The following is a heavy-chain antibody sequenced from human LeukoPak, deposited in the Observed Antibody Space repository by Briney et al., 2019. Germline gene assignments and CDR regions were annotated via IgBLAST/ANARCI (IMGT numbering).Heavy chain of an antibody. CDR3: ARGPYCGGDCYSWTDYYYYGMDV. J-gene: IGHJ6*02. Sequence: GGSLRLSCAVSGLTVSTNYFSWVRQAPGKGLEWVSSISSSSSYIYYADSVKGRFTISRDNAKNSLYLQMNSLRAEDTAVYYCARGPYCGGDCYSWTDYYYYGMDVWGQGTTVTVSS. D-gene: IGHD2-21*02. CDR1: GLTVSTNY. CDR2: ISSSSSYI. V-gene: IGHV3-21*01.